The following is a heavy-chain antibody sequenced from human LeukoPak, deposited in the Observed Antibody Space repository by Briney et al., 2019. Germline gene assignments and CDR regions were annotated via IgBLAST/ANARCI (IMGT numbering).Heavy chain of an antibody. V-gene: IGHV3-30*02. CDR3: AKGDGYNQHTFDY. D-gene: IGHD5-24*01. CDR1: GFTFSSYG. CDR2: VRYDGSNK. Sequence: GGSLRLSCAASGFTFSSYGMHWVRQAPGKGLEWVAFVRYDGSNKYYADSVKGRFTISRDNSKNTLYLQMNSLRAEDTAVYYCAKGDGYNQHTFDYWGQGTLVTVSS. J-gene: IGHJ4*02.